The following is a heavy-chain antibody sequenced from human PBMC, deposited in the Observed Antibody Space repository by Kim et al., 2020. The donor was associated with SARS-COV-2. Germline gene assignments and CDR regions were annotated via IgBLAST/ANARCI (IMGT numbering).Heavy chain of an antibody. V-gene: IGHV4-34*01. J-gene: IGHJ2*01. CDR3: AREYWGLWYFDL. Sequence: TNYNPSLKSRVTISVDTSKNQFSLKLSSVTAADTSVYYCAREYWGLWYFDLWGRGTLVTVSS. CDR2: T. D-gene: IGHD7-27*01.